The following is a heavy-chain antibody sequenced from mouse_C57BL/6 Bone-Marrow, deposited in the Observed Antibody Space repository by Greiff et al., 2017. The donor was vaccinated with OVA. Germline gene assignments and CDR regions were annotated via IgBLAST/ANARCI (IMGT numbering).Heavy chain of an antibody. CDR2: ISYSGST. CDR1: GYSITSDY. V-gene: IGHV3-8*01. J-gene: IGHJ2*01. CDR3: ARLVHLWLRQGYYFDY. D-gene: IGHD2-2*01. Sequence: EVQGVESGPGLAKPSQTLSLTCSVTGYSITSDYWNWIRKFPGNKLEYMGYISYSGSTYYNPSLKSRISITRDTSKNQYYLQLNSVTTEYTATYCCARLVHLWLRQGYYFDYWGQGTTLTVSS.